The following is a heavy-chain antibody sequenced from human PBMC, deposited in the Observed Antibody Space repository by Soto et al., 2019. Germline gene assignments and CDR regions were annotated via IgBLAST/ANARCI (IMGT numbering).Heavy chain of an antibody. CDR3: AKQFVDV. J-gene: IGHJ6*02. CDR1: GFPFSKFA. CDR2: ISDSGHNV. Sequence: GGSLRLSCAASGFPFSKFAMNWVRLPPGKGLEWVSGISDSGHNVVYAESVRGRFTISRDNSKNILYLQMDRLTVDDSAVYFCAKQFVDVWGQGTTVTVSS. V-gene: IGHV3-23*01.